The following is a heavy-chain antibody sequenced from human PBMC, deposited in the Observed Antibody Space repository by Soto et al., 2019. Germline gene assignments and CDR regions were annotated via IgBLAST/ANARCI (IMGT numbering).Heavy chain of an antibody. CDR1: GFSLSTSGVG. CDR3: AHSPTMVRGGGAFDI. V-gene: IGHV2-5*02. CDR2: IYWDDDK. Sequence: QITLKESGPTLVKPTQTLTLTCTFSGFSLSTSGVGVGWIRPPPGKALEWLALIYWDDDKRYSPSLKSRLTITKDTSKNQVVLTMTNMDPVDTATYYCAHSPTMVRGGGAFDIWGQGTMVTVSS. J-gene: IGHJ3*02. D-gene: IGHD3-10*01.